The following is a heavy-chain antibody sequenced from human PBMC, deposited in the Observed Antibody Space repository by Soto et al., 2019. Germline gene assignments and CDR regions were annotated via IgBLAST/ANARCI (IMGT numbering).Heavy chain of an antibody. CDR3: SRDTGAPLDY. D-gene: IGHD1-26*01. J-gene: IGHJ4*02. CDR2: ISAYNGNK. V-gene: IGHV1-18*01. Sequence: QVQLVQSGAEVKKPGASVKVSCKASGYSFTSYGISWVRQAPGQGLEWMGWISAYNGNKKYAQKLQGRVTMTTDTSTRTAYMERSSLSSDDTAVYYCSRDTGAPLDYWGQGTLVTVSS. CDR1: GYSFTSYG.